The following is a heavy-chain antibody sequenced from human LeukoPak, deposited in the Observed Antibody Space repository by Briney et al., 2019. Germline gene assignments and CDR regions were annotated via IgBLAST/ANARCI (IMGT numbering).Heavy chain of an antibody. CDR3: ARSWAGMYYPFYYFDY. D-gene: IGHD1-26*01. CDR1: GDSFSGYY. J-gene: IGHJ4*02. CDR2: INHRGTT. V-gene: IGHV4-34*01. Sequence: SETLSLTCAVYGDSFSGYYWSWIRQPPGKGLEWIAEINHRGTTHYNPSLMSRVNISADTSKNHFSLNLDSVTAADTAVYYCARSWAGMYYPFYYFDYWGQGALVTVSP.